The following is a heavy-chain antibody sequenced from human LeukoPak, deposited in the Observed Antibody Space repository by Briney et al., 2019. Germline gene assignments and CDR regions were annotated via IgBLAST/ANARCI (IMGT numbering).Heavy chain of an antibody. J-gene: IGHJ6*03. D-gene: IGHD2-21*01. CDR2: IWYDGSNK. Sequence: GGSLRLSCAASGFTFSSYGMHWVRQAPGKGLEWVAVIWYDGSNKYYADSVKGRFTISRDNSKNTLYLQMNSLRAEDTAVYYCAKSQQATTFVVGYMDVWGKGTTATVSS. V-gene: IGHV3-33*06. CDR3: AKSQQATTFVVGYMDV. CDR1: GFTFSSYG.